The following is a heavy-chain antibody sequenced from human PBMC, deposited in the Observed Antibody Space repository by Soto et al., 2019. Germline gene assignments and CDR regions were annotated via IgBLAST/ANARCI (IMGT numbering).Heavy chain of an antibody. CDR2: ISYDGSNK. CDR3: AKDTKHIVDGLIGYYMDV. D-gene: IGHD2-15*01. V-gene: IGHV3-30*18. J-gene: IGHJ6*03. Sequence: GGSLRLSCAASGFTFSSYGMHWVRQAPGKGLEWVAVISYDGSNKYYADSVKGRFTISRDNSKNTLYLQMNSLRAEDTAVYYCAKDTKHIVDGLIGYYMDVWGKGTTVTVSS. CDR1: GFTFSSYG.